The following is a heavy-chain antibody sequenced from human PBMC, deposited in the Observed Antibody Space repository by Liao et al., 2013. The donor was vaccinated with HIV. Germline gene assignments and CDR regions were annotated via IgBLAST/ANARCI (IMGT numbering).Heavy chain of an antibody. J-gene: IGHJ3*02. CDR1: GGSISSGDYY. CDR3: VRTNMRRTVFDT. Sequence: QVQLQESGPGLVQPSQSLSLTCNVSGGSISSGDYYWTWIRQPPGKGLEWIGYIYYSGSTLYSPSLKSRVSISMDTSRSQFSLRLSSVTAADTALYYCVRTNMRRTVFDTWGPGTMVTVSS. D-gene: IGHD3/OR15-3a*01. CDR2: IYYSGST. V-gene: IGHV4-30-4*08.